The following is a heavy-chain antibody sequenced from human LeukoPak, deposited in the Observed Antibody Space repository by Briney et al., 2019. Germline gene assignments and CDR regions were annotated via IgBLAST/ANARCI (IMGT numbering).Heavy chain of an antibody. V-gene: IGHV4-59*01. CDR2: IYYSGST. D-gene: IGHD4-17*01. Sequence: SETLSLTCTVSGGSISTYYWRWIRQPPDKGLEWIGYIYYSGSTNYNPSLKSRVTISVDTSKNQFSLKLSSVTAADTAVYYCARADDYGDYDYFDYWGQGTLVTVSS. CDR1: GGSISTYY. J-gene: IGHJ4*02. CDR3: ARADDYGDYDYFDY.